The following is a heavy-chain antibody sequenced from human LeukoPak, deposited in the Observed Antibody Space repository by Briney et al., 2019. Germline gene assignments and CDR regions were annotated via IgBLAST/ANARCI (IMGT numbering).Heavy chain of an antibody. V-gene: IGHV4-39*07. J-gene: IGHJ5*02. CDR2: IYYSGST. D-gene: IGHD3-3*01. Sequence: SETLSLTCTVSGGSISSSSYYWGWIRQPPGKGLEWIGSIYYSGSTYYNPSLESRVTISVDTSKNQFSLKLSSVTAADTAVYYCARRQWSSPPVDPWGQGTLVTVSS. CDR3: ARRQWSSPPVDP. CDR1: GGSISSSSYY.